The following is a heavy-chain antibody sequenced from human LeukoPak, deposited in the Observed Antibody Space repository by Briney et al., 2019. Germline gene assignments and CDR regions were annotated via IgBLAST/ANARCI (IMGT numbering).Heavy chain of an antibody. V-gene: IGHV1-2*02. CDR3: ARGVVVVPAANHYDY. J-gene: IGHJ4*02. CDR1: GYTFTGYY. Sequence: ASVKVSRKASGYTFTGYYMHWVRQAPGQGLEWMGWINPNSGGTNYAQKFQGRVTTTRDTSISTAYMELSRLRSDDTAVYYCARGVVVVPAANHYDYWGQGTLVTVSS. D-gene: IGHD2-2*01. CDR2: INPNSGGT.